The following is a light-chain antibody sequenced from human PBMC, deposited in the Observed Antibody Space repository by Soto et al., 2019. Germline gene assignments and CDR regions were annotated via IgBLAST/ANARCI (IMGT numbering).Light chain of an antibody. Sequence: EVLMTQSPVTLSVSPGESVALSCRASQSISTNLAWYHQKPGQAPRLLIYSASSRATGLPARFSGSGSGTEFTLTISSLQSEDLGVYYCQQYNKWPNTFGQGTRLEMK. V-gene: IGKV3-15*01. CDR1: QSISTN. CDR2: SAS. J-gene: IGKJ2*01. CDR3: QQYNKWPNT.